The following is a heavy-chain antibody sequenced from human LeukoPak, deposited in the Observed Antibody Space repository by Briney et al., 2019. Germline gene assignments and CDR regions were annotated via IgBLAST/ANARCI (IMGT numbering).Heavy chain of an antibody. J-gene: IGHJ4*02. Sequence: GESLKISCQGSGYSFTNFWIGWVRQRPGKGLEWMGIIYPGCSDTRYSPYFQGQVTISADKSISTAYLQWSSLKASDTAMYYCARLGSGYDSAFVDYWGQGTLVTVSS. CDR3: ARLGSGYDSAFVDY. CDR1: GYSFTNFW. CDR2: IYPGCSDT. D-gene: IGHD5-12*01. V-gene: IGHV5-51*01.